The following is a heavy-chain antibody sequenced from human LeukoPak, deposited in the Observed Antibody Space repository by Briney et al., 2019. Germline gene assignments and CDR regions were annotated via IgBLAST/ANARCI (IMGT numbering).Heavy chain of an antibody. CDR1: GFTFSSYA. CDR2: ISYDGSNK. CDR3: ARDSILTGFDY. J-gene: IGHJ4*02. V-gene: IGHV3-30*04. Sequence: GGSLRLSCAASGFTFSSYAMHWVRQAPGKGLEWVAVISYDGSNKYYADSVKGRFTISRDNSKNTLYLQMNSLRAEDTAVYYCARDSILTGFDYWGQGTLVTVSS. D-gene: IGHD3-9*01.